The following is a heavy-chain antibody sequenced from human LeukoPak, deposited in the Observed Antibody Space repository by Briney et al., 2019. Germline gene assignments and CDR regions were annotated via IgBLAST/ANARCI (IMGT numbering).Heavy chain of an antibody. J-gene: IGHJ4*02. D-gene: IGHD2-21*02. CDR3: ARHRSGVTYFDY. Sequence: SETLSLTCTVSGGSISSSNYYWGWIRQPPGKGLEWIGAIYYSGSTYYNPSLESRLTISVDTSKNQFSLKLSSVTAADMALYYCARHRSGVTYFDYWGQGTLVTVSS. V-gene: IGHV4-39*01. CDR1: GGSISSSNYY. CDR2: IYYSGST.